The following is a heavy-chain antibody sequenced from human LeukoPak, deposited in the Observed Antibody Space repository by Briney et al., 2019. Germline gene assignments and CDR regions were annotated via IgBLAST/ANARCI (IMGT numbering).Heavy chain of an antibody. CDR3: ARGLWFGDENPPYFDY. Sequence: SQTLSLTCTVSGGSLRSYYWRWIRQPPRKGLEWSGHIYRTGTTFYNPSLQRRVSMSVDTSKNTFSLNLKSVTAADTAVYYCARGLWFGDENPPYFDYWGQGTLVTVSS. D-gene: IGHD3-10*01. J-gene: IGHJ4*02. V-gene: IGHV4-59*04. CDR2: IYRTGTT. CDR1: GGSLRSYY.